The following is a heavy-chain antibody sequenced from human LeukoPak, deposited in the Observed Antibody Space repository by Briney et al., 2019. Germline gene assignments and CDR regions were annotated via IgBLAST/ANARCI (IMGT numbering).Heavy chain of an antibody. J-gene: IGHJ3*02. CDR1: GFTFSSYG. CDR2: IWYDGSNK. V-gene: IGHV3-33*06. D-gene: IGHD1-7*01. Sequence: GGSLRLSCAASGFTFSSYGMHWVRQAPGKGLEWVAVIWYDGSNKYYADSVKGRFTISRDNSKNTLYLQMNSLRAEDTAVYYCAKERCFNWNYGDAFDIWGQGTMVTVSS. CDR3: AKERCFNWNYGDAFDI.